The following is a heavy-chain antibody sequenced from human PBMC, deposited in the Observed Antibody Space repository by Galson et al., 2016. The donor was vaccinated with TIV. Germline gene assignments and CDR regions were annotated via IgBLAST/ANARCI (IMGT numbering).Heavy chain of an antibody. CDR1: GFTLSDYY. CDR2: ISYSGSAK. CDR3: AKGPGSYPYHYYGVDV. V-gene: IGHV3-11*01. D-gene: IGHD3-16*02. Sequence: SLRLSCAASGFTLSDYYMTWIRQAPGKGLEWLSHISYSGSAKYDADSMKGRLTISRDNSNNTLYLQMNSLRAEDRAVYYCAKGPGSYPYHYYGVDVWGQGTTVTV. J-gene: IGHJ6*02.